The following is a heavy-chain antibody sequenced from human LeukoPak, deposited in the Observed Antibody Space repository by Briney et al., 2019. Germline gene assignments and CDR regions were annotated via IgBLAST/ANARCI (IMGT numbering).Heavy chain of an antibody. D-gene: IGHD6-19*01. CDR1: SYSISSGYY. J-gene: IGHJ3*02. CDR3: ARGRRRIAVAPVCGAFDI. Sequence: PSETLSLTCIVSSYSISSGYYWGWIRQPPGKGLEWIGSIYHSGNTYYNPSLKSRVTISVDTSKNQFSLKLSSVTAADTAVYYCARGRRRIAVAPVCGAFDIWGQGTMVTVSS. V-gene: IGHV4-38-2*02. CDR2: IYHSGNT.